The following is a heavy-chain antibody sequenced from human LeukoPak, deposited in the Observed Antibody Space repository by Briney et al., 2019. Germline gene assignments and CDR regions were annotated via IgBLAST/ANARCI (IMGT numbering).Heavy chain of an antibody. CDR2: IYYSGST. CDR3: ARTGDSLNWFDP. CDR1: GDSISSYY. J-gene: IGHJ5*02. Sequence: SETLSLTCTVSGDSISSYYWSWIRQPPGKGLEWIGYIYYSGSTKYNPSLNSRVTISVDTSKNQFSLKLSSVTAADTAVYYCARTGDSLNWFDPWGQGTLVTVSS. D-gene: IGHD7-27*01. V-gene: IGHV4-59*08.